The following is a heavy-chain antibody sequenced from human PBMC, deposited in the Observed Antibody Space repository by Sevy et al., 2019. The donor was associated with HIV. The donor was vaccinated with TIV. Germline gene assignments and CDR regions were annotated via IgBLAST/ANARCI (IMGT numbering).Heavy chain of an antibody. D-gene: IGHD1-26*01. CDR2: ISTSSSVI. Sequence: GGSLRLSCAAAGFTSSDYYMSWIRQAPGKGLEWVSYISTSSSVIKYADSVKGRFTISRDNAKNSLYLQMNSLRAEDTAVYYCTRDGMKWDVWGKGTTVTVSS. CDR3: TRDGMKWDV. J-gene: IGHJ6*04. CDR1: GFTSSDYY. V-gene: IGHV3-11*01.